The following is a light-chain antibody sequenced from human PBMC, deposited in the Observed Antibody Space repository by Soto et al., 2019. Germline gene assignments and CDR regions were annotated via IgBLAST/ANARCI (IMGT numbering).Light chain of an antibody. J-gene: IGLJ2*01. Sequence: SALTQSASVSGSPGQSITISCTGSRSDVGAYNSVSWYQQHPGKAPKLMIYDVTNRPSGVSNRFFGSKSGNTASLTISGLQAEDEADYYCSSYSSRGTLVVFGGGTKLTVL. CDR2: DVT. CDR3: SSYSSRGTLVV. V-gene: IGLV2-14*03. CDR1: RSDVGAYNS.